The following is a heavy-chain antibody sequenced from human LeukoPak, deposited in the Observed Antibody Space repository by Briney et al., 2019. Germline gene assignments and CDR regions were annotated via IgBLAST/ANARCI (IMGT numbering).Heavy chain of an antibody. CDR1: GFTFSSYW. J-gene: IGHJ2*01. CDR2: IKQDGSEI. D-gene: IGHD6-19*01. Sequence: PGGSLRLSCAASGFTFSSYWMSWVRQAPGKGLEWVANIKQDGSEIYYVDSVKGRFTISRDNAKNSLYLQMNSLRAEDTAVYYCATRSSYSSGWYAGYFDLWGRGTLVTVSS. CDR3: ATRSSYSSGWYAGYFDL. V-gene: IGHV3-7*01.